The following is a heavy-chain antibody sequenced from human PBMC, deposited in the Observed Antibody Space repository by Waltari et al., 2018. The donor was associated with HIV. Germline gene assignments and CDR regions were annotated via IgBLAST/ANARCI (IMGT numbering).Heavy chain of an antibody. J-gene: IGHJ4*02. CDR2: ISSSSTNI. CDR1: GFTFSSYV. D-gene: IGHD6-6*01. CDR3: ARERFGSSYFGY. Sequence: EVQLVESGGGLVQPGGSLRLSCAASGFTFSSYVMHWVRQAPGKGLEWVSYISSSSTNINYADSVKGRFTISRDNAKNLLYLQMSSLRAEDTAVYFCARERFGSSYFGYWGQGTLVTVSS. V-gene: IGHV3-48*04.